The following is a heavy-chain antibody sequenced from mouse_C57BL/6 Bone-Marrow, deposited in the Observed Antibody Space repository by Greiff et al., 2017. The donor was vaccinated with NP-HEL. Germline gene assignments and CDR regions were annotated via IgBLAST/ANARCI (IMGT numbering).Heavy chain of an antibody. CDR3: ARSRWLRYFDY. Sequence: QVQLKQSGAELARPGASVKLSCKASGYTFTSYGISWVKQRTGQGLEWIGEISPRSGNTYYNEKFKGKATLTADKSSSTAYMELRSLTSEDSAVYFCARSRWLRYFDYWGQGTTLTVSS. J-gene: IGHJ2*01. V-gene: IGHV1-81*01. CDR2: ISPRSGNT. CDR1: GYTFTSYG. D-gene: IGHD2-2*01.